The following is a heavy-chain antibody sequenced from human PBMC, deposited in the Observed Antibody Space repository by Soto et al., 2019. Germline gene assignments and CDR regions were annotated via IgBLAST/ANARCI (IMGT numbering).Heavy chain of an antibody. CDR3: ASFGLGGDYYYFDY. CDR2: IYYSGIT. V-gene: IGHV4-31*03. Sequence: SETLSLTCTVSGGSISSVVYYLSWIRQHPGKGLEWIGYIYYSGITYYNPSLKSRVTISVDTYKNQFSLKLSSVTAADTAVYYCASFGLGGDYYYFDYWGQGTLVTVSS. CDR1: GGSISSVVYY. J-gene: IGHJ4*02. D-gene: IGHD2-21*02.